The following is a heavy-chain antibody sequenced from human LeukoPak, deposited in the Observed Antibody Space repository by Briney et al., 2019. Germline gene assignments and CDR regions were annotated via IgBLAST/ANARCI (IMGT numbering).Heavy chain of an antibody. CDR3: AKGYCSSTSCCSDY. CDR1: GFTFSSYA. J-gene: IGHJ4*02. V-gene: IGHV3-23*01. D-gene: IGHD2-2*01. Sequence: GGSLRLSCAASGFTFSSYAMSWVRQAPGKGLEWVSAISGSGGSTYYADSVKGRFTISRDNSKNTLYLQMNSLRAEDTAVYYCAKGYCSSTSCCSDYWGQGTLVTVSS. CDR2: ISGSGGST.